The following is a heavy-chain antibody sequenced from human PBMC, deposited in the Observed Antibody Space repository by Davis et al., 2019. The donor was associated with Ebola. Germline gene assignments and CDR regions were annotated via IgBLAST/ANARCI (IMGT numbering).Heavy chain of an antibody. CDR2: INSDGTFT. Sequence: PGGSLRLSCAASAFTFSNYWMYWVRQAPGEGLMCVSRINSDGTFTTYADSVKGRFTISRDNAKNLLYLQMSSLRAEDTAMYYCARGSRRGYSYGFVWGQGALVTV. D-gene: IGHD5-18*01. V-gene: IGHV3-74*01. J-gene: IGHJ4*02. CDR3: ARGSRRGYSYGFV. CDR1: AFTFSNYW.